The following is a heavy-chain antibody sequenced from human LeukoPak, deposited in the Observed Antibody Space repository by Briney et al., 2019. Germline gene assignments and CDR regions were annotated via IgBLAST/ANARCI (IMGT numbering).Heavy chain of an antibody. CDR3: ARDMWDEADFDWINWFDP. CDR1: GYSISSGYY. CDR2: IYHSGST. D-gene: IGHD3-9*01. Sequence: SETLSLTCTVSGYSISSGYYWGWIRQPPGKRLEWIGSIYHSGSTYYNPSLKSRVTISVDTSKNQFSLKLSSVTAADTAVYYCARDMWDEADFDWINWFDPWGQGTLVTVSS. J-gene: IGHJ5*02. V-gene: IGHV4-38-2*02.